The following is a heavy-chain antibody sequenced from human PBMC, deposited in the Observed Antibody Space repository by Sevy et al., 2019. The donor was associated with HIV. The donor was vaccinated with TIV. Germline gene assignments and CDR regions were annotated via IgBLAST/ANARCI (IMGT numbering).Heavy chain of an antibody. CDR2: INPNSGGT. Sequence: ASLKVSCKASGYTFTGYYMHWVRQAPGQGLEWMGWINPNSGGTNYAQKFQGRVTMTRDTSISTAYMELSRLRSDDTAVYYCASLSAVGGYCSGGSCYSEVDIWGQGTMVTVSS. J-gene: IGHJ3*02. D-gene: IGHD2-15*01. V-gene: IGHV1-2*02. CDR3: ASLSAVGGYCSGGSCYSEVDI. CDR1: GYTFTGYY.